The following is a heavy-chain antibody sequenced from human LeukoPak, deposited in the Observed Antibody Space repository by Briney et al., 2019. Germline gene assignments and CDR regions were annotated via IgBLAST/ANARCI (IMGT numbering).Heavy chain of an antibody. Sequence: GGSLRLSCAASGFTFSSYSMNWVRQAPGKGLEWVSSISSSSSYIYYADSVKGRFTISRDNAKNSLYLQMNSLRAEDTAVYYCASQHKYYDSSGYYAGYWGQGTLVTVSS. V-gene: IGHV3-21*01. D-gene: IGHD3-22*01. CDR3: ASQHKYYDSSGYYAGY. CDR1: GFTFSSYS. CDR2: ISSSSSYI. J-gene: IGHJ4*02.